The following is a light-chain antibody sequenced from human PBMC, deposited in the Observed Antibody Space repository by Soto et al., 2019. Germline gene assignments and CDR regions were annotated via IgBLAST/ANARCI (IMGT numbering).Light chain of an antibody. J-gene: IGKJ1*01. CDR1: QSVSSSY. CDR2: GAS. Sequence: EIVLTQSPGTLSLSPGDSATLSCRASQSVSSSYLAWYQQKPGQAPRLLIYGASSRATGIQDRFSGSGSGTEFTLTIRRLEPEDFAVYYCQQYGSSPTCGQGTKVDIK. V-gene: IGKV3-20*01. CDR3: QQYGSSPT.